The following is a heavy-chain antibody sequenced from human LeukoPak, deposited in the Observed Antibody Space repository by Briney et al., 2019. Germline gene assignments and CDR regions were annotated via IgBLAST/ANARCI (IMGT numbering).Heavy chain of an antibody. CDR1: GDSVSSNSDA. J-gene: IGHJ4*02. D-gene: IGHD6-19*01. CDR2: TYYRSKWYY. V-gene: IGHV6-1*01. CDR3: ARSPSLYSSGWYFDY. Sequence: QTLSLTCAISGDSVSSNSDAWNWIRQSPSRGLEWLGRTYYRSKWYYDYAVAVKSRISINPDTSKNQFSLQLSSVTPEDTAVYYCARSPSLYSSGWYFDYWGQGTLVTVSS.